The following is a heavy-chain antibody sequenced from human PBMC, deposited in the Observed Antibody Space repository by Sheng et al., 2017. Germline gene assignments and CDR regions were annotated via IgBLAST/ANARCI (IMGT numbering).Heavy chain of an antibody. CDR2: ISSSGSTI. Sequence: EVQLVESGGGLVQPGGSLRLSCAASGFTFSSYEMNWVRQAPGKGLEWVSYISSSGSTIYYADSVKGRFTISRDNAKNSLYLQMNSLRADDTAVYYCARDMALWKVVAATPFNFDYWCQGTLVTVSS. J-gene: IGHJ4*02. CDR1: GFTFSSYE. V-gene: IGHV3-48*03. CDR3: ARDMALWKVVAATPFNFDY. D-gene: IGHD2-15*01.